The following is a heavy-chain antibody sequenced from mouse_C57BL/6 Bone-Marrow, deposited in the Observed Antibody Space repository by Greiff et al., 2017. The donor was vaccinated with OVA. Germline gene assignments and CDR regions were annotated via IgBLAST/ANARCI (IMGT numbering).Heavy chain of an antibody. V-gene: IGHV1-9*01. D-gene: IGHD1-1*01. J-gene: IGHJ1*03. Sequence: VQLPQSGAELMKPGASVKLSCKATGYTFTGYWLEWVKQRPGHGLEWIGEILPGSGSTNYNEKFKGKATFTADTSYNTAYMQLSSLTTEDSAIYYWARSSPHWYFDVWGTGTTVTVSS. CDR2: ILPGSGST. CDR3: ARSSPHWYFDV. CDR1: GYTFTGYW.